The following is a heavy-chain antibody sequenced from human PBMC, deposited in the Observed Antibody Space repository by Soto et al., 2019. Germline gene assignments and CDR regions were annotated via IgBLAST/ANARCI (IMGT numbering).Heavy chain of an antibody. CDR3: AKDPKTGPYSRLYFDY. CDR1: GFTFSSYA. V-gene: IGHV3-23*01. J-gene: IGHJ4*02. CDR2: ISGSGGST. Sequence: EVQLLESGGGLVQPGGSLRLSCAASGFTFSSYAMSWVRQAPGKGLEWVSAISGSGGSTYYADSVKGRFTISRDNSKNTLYLQMNSLRAEDTAVYYCAKDPKTGPYSRLYFDYWGQGTLVTVSS. D-gene: IGHD6-13*01.